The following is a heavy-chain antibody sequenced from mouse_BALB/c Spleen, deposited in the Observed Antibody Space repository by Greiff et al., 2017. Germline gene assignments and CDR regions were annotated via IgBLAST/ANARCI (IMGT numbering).Heavy chain of an antibody. D-gene: IGHD1-2*01. CDR2: IDPSDSYT. V-gene: IGHV1S127*01. CDR3: TRFGTTAPYAMDY. J-gene: IGHJ4*01. Sequence: QVQLKQPGAELVKPGASVKMSCKASGYTFTSYWMHWVKQRPGQGLEWIGTIDPSDSYTSYNQKFKGKATLTVDTSSSTAYMQLSSLTSEDSAVYYCTRFGTTAPYAMDYWGQGTSVTVSS. CDR1: GYTFTSYW.